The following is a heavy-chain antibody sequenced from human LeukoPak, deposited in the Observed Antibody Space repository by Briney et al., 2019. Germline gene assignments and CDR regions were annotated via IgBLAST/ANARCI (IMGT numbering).Heavy chain of an antibody. Sequence: GGSLRLSCAASGFTFSSYEMNWVRQAPGKGLEWVSYISSSGSTIYYADSVKGRFTISRDNAKNSLYLQMNSLRAEDTAVYYCARDLITMVRGASTYYYYYGIDVWGQGTTVTVSS. CDR3: ARDLITMVRGASTYYYYYGIDV. J-gene: IGHJ6*02. D-gene: IGHD3-10*01. CDR2: ISSSGSTI. V-gene: IGHV3-48*03. CDR1: GFTFSSYE.